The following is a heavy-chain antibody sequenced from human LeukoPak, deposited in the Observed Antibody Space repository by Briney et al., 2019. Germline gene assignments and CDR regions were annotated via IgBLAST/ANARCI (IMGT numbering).Heavy chain of an antibody. V-gene: IGHV4-38-2*01. D-gene: IGHD3-22*01. Sequence: PSETLSLTCAVSGYSISSGYYWGWIRQPPGKGLEWIGSIYHSGSTYYNSSLKSRVTISVDTSKNQFSLKLRAVTAADTAVFYCARFRPMHDSSGYPDYWGQGTLVTVSS. CDR3: ARFRPMHDSSGYPDY. CDR1: GYSISSGYY. J-gene: IGHJ4*02. CDR2: IYHSGST.